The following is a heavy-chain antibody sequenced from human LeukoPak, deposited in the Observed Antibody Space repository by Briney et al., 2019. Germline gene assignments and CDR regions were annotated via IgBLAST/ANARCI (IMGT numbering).Heavy chain of an antibody. J-gene: IGHJ3*02. CDR2: IYYSGST. Sequence: PSETLSLTCTVSGGPISSSSYYWGWIRQPPGKGLEWIGSIYYSGSTYYNPSLKSRVTISVDTSKNQFSLKLSSVTAADTAVYYCARDLAAAYSRVAFDIWGQGTMVTVSS. CDR1: GGPISSSSYY. CDR3: ARDLAAAYSRVAFDI. D-gene: IGHD6-13*01. V-gene: IGHV4-39*07.